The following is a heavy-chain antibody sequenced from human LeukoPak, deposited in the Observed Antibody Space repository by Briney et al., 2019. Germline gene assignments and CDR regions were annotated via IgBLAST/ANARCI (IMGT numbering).Heavy chain of an antibody. Sequence: ASVKVSCKASGYTFTSYDINWVRQATGQGLEWMGWMNPNSGNTGYAQKFQGRVTMTRNTSISTAYMELSSLRSEDTAVYYCARMGVPAAMHTPYYYYYMDVWGKGTTVTISS. CDR1: GYTFTSYD. CDR3: ARMGVPAAMHTPYYYYYMDV. CDR2: MNPNSGNT. D-gene: IGHD2-2*01. V-gene: IGHV1-8*01. J-gene: IGHJ6*03.